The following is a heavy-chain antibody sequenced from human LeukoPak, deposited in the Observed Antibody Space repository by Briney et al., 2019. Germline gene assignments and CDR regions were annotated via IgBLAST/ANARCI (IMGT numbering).Heavy chain of an antibody. Sequence: SETLSLTCAVYGGSFSGYYWSWIRQPPGKGLEWIGEINHSGSANYNPSLKSRVTISVDTSKNQFSLKLSSVTAADTAVYYCARERHYYGSGSYYTNYYYYGMDVWGQGTTVTVSS. J-gene: IGHJ6*02. CDR1: GGSFSGYY. V-gene: IGHV4-34*01. CDR2: INHSGSA. CDR3: ARERHYYGSGSYYTNYYYYGMDV. D-gene: IGHD3-10*01.